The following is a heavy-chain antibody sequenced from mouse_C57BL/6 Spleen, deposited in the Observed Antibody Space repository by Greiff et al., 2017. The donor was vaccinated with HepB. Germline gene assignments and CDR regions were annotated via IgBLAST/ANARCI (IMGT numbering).Heavy chain of an antibody. D-gene: IGHD2-3*01. CDR3: ARYDGYYHPWFAD. Sequence: QVQLQQPGAELVRPGSSVKLSCKASGYTFTSYWMDWVKQRPGQGLEWIGNIYPSDSETHYNQKFKDKATLTVDKSSSTAYMQLSSLTSEDSAVYYCARYDGYYHPWFADWGQGTLVTVSA. CDR2: IYPSDSET. CDR1: GYTFTSYW. J-gene: IGHJ3*01. V-gene: IGHV1-61*01.